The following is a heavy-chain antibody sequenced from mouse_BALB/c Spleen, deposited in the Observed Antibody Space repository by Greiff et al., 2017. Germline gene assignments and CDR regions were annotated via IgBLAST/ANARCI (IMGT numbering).Heavy chain of an antibody. Sequence: EVQRVESGGGLVQPGGSRKLSCAASGFTFSSYTMSWVRQTPEKRLEWVATISSGGSYTYYPDSVKGRFTISRDNAKNTLYLQMSSLKSEDTAMYYCTRDGTTVVGHWYFDVWGAGTTVTVSS. V-gene: IGHV5-6-4*01. CDR3: TRDGTTVVGHWYFDV. D-gene: IGHD1-1*01. CDR1: GFTFSSYT. J-gene: IGHJ1*01. CDR2: ISSGGSYT.